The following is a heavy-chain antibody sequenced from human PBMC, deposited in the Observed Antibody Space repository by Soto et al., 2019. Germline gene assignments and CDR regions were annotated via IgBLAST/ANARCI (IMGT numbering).Heavy chain of an antibody. CDR3: ARHSRSGRHFDY. V-gene: IGHV4-39*01. CDR1: GGSISSSSYY. D-gene: IGHD3-10*01. J-gene: IGHJ4*02. CDR2: IYYSGRT. Sequence: SETLSLTCTVSGGSISSSSYYWGWIRQPPGKGLEWIGSIYYSGRTYYNPSLKSRVTISVDTSKNQFSLKLSSVTAADTAVYYCARHSRSGRHFDYWGQGTLVTVSS.